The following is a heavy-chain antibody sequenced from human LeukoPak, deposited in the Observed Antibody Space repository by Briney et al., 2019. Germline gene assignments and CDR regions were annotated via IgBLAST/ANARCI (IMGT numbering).Heavy chain of an antibody. D-gene: IGHD6-19*01. CDR2: ISSSGSTI. CDR1: GFTFSDYY. CDR3: ARARRSSGWYLPDY. Sequence: GGSLTLSCAASGFTFSDYYMNWVRQAPGKGLEWVSYISSSGSTIYYANSVQGRFTVSRDNAKNSLYLQMNSLRAEDTAVYYCARARRSSGWYLPDYWGQGTLVTVSS. V-gene: IGHV3-11*04. J-gene: IGHJ4*02.